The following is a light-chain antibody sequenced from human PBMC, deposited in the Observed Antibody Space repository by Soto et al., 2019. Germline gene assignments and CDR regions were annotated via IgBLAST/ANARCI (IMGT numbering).Light chain of an antibody. Sequence: DIQMTQSPSTLSASVGDRVTITCRASKSISSWLAWYQQKPGKAPKLLIYKASNLQSGVPSRFSGSGSGTDFTLTISSLQPDDFATYYCQQYNSYSTFGQGTKLEIK. CDR1: KSISSW. CDR3: QQYNSYST. V-gene: IGKV1-5*03. J-gene: IGKJ2*01. CDR2: KAS.